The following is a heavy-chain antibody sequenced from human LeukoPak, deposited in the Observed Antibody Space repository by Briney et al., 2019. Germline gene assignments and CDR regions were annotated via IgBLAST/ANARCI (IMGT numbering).Heavy chain of an antibody. D-gene: IGHD2-15*01. Sequence: PGRSLRLSCAASGFTFSSYGMHWVRQAPGKGLEWVAVIWYAGSNKYYADSVKGRFTISRDNSKNTLYLQMNSLRAEDTAVYYCAKGGPYCSGGSCYPDYFDYWGQGTLVTVSS. CDR1: GFTFSSYG. CDR2: IWYAGSNK. CDR3: AKGGPYCSGGSCYPDYFDY. J-gene: IGHJ4*02. V-gene: IGHV3-33*06.